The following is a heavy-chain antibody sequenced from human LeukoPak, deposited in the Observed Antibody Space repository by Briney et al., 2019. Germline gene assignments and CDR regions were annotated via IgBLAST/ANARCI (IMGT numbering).Heavy chain of an antibody. J-gene: IGHJ4*02. V-gene: IGHV3-23*01. CDR3: AKATVTTSGY. CDR1: GFTFSNAW. D-gene: IGHD4-17*01. CDR2: ISGSGGST. Sequence: GGSLRLSCAASGFTFSNAWMSWVRQAPGKGLEWVSAISGSGGSTYYADSVKGRFTISRDNSKNTLYLQMNSLRAEDTAVYYCAKATVTTSGYWGQGTLVTVSS.